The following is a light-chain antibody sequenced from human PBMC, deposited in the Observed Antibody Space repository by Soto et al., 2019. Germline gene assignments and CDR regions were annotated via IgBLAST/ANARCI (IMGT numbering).Light chain of an antibody. V-gene: IGKV1-27*01. J-gene: IGKJ4*01. CDR3: QKYDSCPLT. CDR2: SAS. Sequence: DIQMTQSPSSLSASVGDRVTISCRASQDIGPNLAWYQQKSGRVPELLIYSASTLQSGVPSRFSGSGSGADCSLTISGLQPEDAATYYCQKYDSCPLTFGGGTKVEI. CDR1: QDIGPN.